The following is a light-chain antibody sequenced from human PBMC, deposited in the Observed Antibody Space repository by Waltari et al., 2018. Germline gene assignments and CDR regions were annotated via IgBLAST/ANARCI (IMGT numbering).Light chain of an antibody. CDR2: LGS. V-gene: IGKV2-28*01. CDR1: QSLQNHIGDNY. Sequence: DIVMTQSPRSLPVTPGEPASISCRSRQSLQNHIGDNYLDWYLQKPGQSPQLLIYLGSNRASGVPDRFSGSGSGTDFTLKISRVEAEDVGVYYCMQVLQPPLTLGGGTNVEIK. J-gene: IGKJ4*01. CDR3: MQVLQPPLT.